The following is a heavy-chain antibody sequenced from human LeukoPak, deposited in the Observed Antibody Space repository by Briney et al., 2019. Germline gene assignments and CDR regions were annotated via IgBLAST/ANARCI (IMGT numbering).Heavy chain of an antibody. V-gene: IGHV4-30-2*01. CDR1: GGSISSGGYY. CDR2: IYHSGST. CDR3: ARERRAGATNGRFDY. D-gene: IGHD1-26*01. J-gene: IGHJ4*02. Sequence: SQTLSLTCTVSGGSISSGGYYWSWIRQPPGKGLEWIGYIYHSGSTYYNPSLKSRVTMSVDTSKNQFSLKLSSVTAADTAVYYCARERRAGATNGRFDYWGQGTLVTVSS.